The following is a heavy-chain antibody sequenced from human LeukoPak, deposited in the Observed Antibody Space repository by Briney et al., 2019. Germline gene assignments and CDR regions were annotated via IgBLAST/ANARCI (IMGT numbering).Heavy chain of an antibody. V-gene: IGHV3-23*01. D-gene: IGHD3-22*01. CDR1: GFTFSSYA. CDR3: AKDRGSGYHYFDY. J-gene: IGHJ4*02. Sequence: QPGGSLRLSCPVSGFTFSSYAMSWVRQAPGRGLECVSVISTSGESAYYADSVKGPFTISRDNSKNTLYLQMSSLRAEDTAVYYCAKDRGSGYHYFDYWGREPWSPSPQ. CDR2: ISTSGESA.